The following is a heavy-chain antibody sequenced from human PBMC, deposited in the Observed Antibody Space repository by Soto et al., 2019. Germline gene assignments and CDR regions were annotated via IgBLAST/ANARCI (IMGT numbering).Heavy chain of an antibody. CDR1: GFTVSSNY. V-gene: IGHV3-66*02. J-gene: IGHJ3*02. CDR2: IYSGGRT. D-gene: IGHD1-26*01. CDR3: ARDPGNRDAFDI. Sequence: GGSLRLSCAASGFTVSSNYTSWVRKAPGKGLEWVSVIYSGGRTYYADSVKGRFTISRDNSKNTLYLQMNILRAEDTTVYYCARDPGNRDAFDIWGQGTMVTVSS.